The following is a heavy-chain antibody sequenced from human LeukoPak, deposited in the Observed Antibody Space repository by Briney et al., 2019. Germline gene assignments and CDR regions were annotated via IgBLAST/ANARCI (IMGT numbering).Heavy chain of an antibody. V-gene: IGHV3-7*01. CDR3: AKYCGGDCYGMDV. CDR1: GFTFSSYW. J-gene: IGHJ6*02. CDR2: IKQDGSEK. D-gene: IGHD2-21*01. Sequence: GGSLRLSGTASGFTFSSYWMSWVGQAPGKGREWVANIKQDGSEKDYVDSVKGRFTISRDNAKNSLYLQMNSLRAEDTAVYYCAKYCGGDCYGMDVWGQGTTVTVSS.